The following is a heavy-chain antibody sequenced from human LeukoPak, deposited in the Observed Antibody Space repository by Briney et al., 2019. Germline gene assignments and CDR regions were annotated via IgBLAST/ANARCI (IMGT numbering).Heavy chain of an antibody. CDR1: GFSFFSYA. CDR3: ARNGSEAASYFDS. J-gene: IGHJ4*02. Sequence: TGRSLRLSCAASGFSFFSYAMHWVRQAPGKGLEWVALTSFDGRQKYYAGSVKGRFTISRDNSKNILYLQMNSLRVEDTAVYYCARNGSEAASYFDSWGQGTLVTVSS. V-gene: IGHV3-30*04. D-gene: IGHD6-25*01. CDR2: TSFDGRQK.